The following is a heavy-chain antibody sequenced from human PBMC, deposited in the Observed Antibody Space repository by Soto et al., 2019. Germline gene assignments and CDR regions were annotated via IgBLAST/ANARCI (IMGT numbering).Heavy chain of an antibody. CDR2: IIPIYASP. D-gene: IGHD3-9*01. V-gene: IGHV1-69*06. Sequence: QVQLVQSGAEVKKPGSSVKVSCKASGVTFSSNAISWVRQAPGQGLEWMGGIIPIYASPNYAQNFQGRVTVTADKATSTAYLELSRLKFADSAIYYCAVTVTGSRSPLAHWGRGTLVIVSS. CDR1: GVTFSSNA. J-gene: IGHJ4*02. CDR3: AVTVTGSRSPLAH.